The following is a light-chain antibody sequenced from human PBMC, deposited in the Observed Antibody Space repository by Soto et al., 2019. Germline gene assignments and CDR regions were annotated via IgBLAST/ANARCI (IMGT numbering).Light chain of an antibody. CDR2: GAS. CDR3: QQYANWPPWT. J-gene: IGKJ1*01. Sequence: EIVLTQSPGTLSLSPWERATLSCRASQSVSSSYLAWYQQKPGQAPRLLIYGASSRATGIPDRFSGSGSGTEFILTISSVQSEDFAVYFCQQYANWPPWTFGQGTKVDIK. V-gene: IGKV3-20*01. CDR1: QSVSSSY.